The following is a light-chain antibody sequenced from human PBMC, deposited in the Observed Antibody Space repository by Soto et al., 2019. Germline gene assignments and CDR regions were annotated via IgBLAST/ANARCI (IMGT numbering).Light chain of an antibody. Sequence: DIQVTQSPSTLSASVGDRVTITCRASQSIDNWLAWYQQIPGKAPNLLIYKASSIESGVPSRFSGSGSGTDFTLTISSLQPEDFATYYCQQSYSTPLTFGGGTKVDIK. V-gene: IGKV1-5*03. CDR3: QQSYSTPLT. CDR2: KAS. J-gene: IGKJ4*01. CDR1: QSIDNW.